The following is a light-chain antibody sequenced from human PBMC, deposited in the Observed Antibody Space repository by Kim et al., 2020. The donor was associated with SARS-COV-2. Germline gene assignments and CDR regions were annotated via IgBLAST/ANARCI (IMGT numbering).Light chain of an antibody. Sequence: SVSPGERATRSCRASQSVCSNLAWYQQRPGQAPRLLINGASTRATGIPARFSGSGSGTEFTLTISSLQSEDFAVYYCQQYNNWPLFGQGTKVDIK. CDR1: QSVCSN. CDR2: GAS. V-gene: IGKV3-15*01. J-gene: IGKJ1*01. CDR3: QQYNNWPL.